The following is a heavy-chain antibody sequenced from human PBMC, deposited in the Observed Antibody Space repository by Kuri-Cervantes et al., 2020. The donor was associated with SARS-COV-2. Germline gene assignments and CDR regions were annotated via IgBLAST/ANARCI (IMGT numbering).Heavy chain of an antibody. CDR3: ARVQGVFHLSSGLFVAA. D-gene: IGHD3-3*01. Sequence: SQTLSLTCAVYGGSFSGYYWSWIRQPPGKGLEWIGEINHSGSTNYNPSLKSRVTISVDTSKNQFSLKLSSVTAADTAIYYCARVQGVFHLSSGLFVAAWGQGTPVTVSS. V-gene: IGHV4-34*01. CDR1: GGSFSGYY. CDR2: INHSGST. J-gene: IGHJ5*02.